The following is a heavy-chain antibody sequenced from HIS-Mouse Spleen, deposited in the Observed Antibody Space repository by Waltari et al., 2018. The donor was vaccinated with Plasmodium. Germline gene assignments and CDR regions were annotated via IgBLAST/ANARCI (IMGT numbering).Heavy chain of an antibody. V-gene: IGHV3-21*01. Sequence: EVQLVESGGGLVKPGGSLRLSCAASGFTFCSYSMHWVRQAPGKGLEWVSSISSSSSYIYYADSVKGRFTISRDNAKNSLYLQMNSLRAEDTAVYYCARESSSSWYFDYWGQGTLVTVSS. CDR3: ARESSSSWYFDY. D-gene: IGHD6-13*01. J-gene: IGHJ4*02. CDR2: ISSSSSYI. CDR1: GFTFCSYS.